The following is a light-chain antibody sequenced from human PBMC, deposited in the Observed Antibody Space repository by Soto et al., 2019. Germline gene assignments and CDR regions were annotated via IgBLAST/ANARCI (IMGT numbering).Light chain of an antibody. Sequence: EIVLTQSPATLSLSPGERATLSCRASQSVSSYLAWYQQKPGQAPRLLIYDASNRATGIPARFSGSGSGTDLTLTISSLEHEDFAVYYCQQRSNWPPVWTFGPWTKVDIK. J-gene: IGKJ3*01. CDR1: QSVSSY. V-gene: IGKV3-11*01. CDR2: DAS. CDR3: QQRSNWPPVWT.